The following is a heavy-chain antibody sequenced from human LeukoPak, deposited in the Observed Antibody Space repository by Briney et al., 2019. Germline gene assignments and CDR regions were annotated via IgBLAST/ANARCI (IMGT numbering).Heavy chain of an antibody. V-gene: IGHV1-69*04. CDR3: ARSYDSSGYDAFDI. D-gene: IGHD3-22*01. CDR1: GGTFSSYA. J-gene: IGHJ3*02. CDR2: IIPILGIA. Sequence: SVKVSCKASGGTFSSYAISWVRQAPGQGLEWMGRIIPILGIANYAQKFQGRVTITAGKSTSTAYMELSSLRSEDTAVYYCARSYDSSGYDAFDIWGQGTMVTVSS.